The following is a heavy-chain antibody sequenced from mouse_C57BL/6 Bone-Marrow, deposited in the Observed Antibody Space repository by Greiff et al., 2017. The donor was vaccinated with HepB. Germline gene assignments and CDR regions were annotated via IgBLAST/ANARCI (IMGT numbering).Heavy chain of an antibody. CDR1: GYTFTSYW. J-gene: IGHJ2*01. V-gene: IGHV1-59*01. CDR2: IDPSDSYT. D-gene: IGHD4-1*01. CDR3: ARNNWDY. Sequence: QVQLKEPGAELVRPGTSVKLSCKASGYTFTSYWMHWVKQRPGQGLEWIGVIDPSDSYTNYNQKFKGKATLTVDTSSSTAYMQLSSLTSEDSAVYYCARNNWDYWGQGTTLTVSS.